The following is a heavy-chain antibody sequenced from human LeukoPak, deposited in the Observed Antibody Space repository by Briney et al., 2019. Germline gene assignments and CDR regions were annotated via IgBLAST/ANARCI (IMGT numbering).Heavy chain of an antibody. CDR3: ARDYWSGGSCTYYYGMDV. J-gene: IGHJ6*02. CDR1: GFTFSSYS. CDR2: ISSSSSTI. D-gene: IGHD2-15*01. Sequence: PGGSLRLSCAASGFTFSSYSMNWVRQAPGKGLEWVSYISSSSSTIYYADSVKGRFTISRDNAKNSLYLQMNSLRAEDTAVYYCARDYWSGGSCTYYYGMDVWGQGTTVTVSS. V-gene: IGHV3-48*01.